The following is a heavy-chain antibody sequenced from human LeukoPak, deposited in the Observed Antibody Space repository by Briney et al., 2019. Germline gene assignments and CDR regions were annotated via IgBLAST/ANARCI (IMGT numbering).Heavy chain of an antibody. CDR2: IYYSGST. CDR3: ARGASYYDFWSGS. Sequence: PSETLSLTCAVYGGSFSGYYWSWIRQPPGKGLEWIGYIYYSGSTNYNPSLKSRVTISVDTSKNQFSLKLSSVTAADTAVYYCARGASYYDFWSGSWGQGTLVTVSS. CDR1: GGSFSGYY. J-gene: IGHJ5*02. V-gene: IGHV4-59*01. D-gene: IGHD3-3*01.